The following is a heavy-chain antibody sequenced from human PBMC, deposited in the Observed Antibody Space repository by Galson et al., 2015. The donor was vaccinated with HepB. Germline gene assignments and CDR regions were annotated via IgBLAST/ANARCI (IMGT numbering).Heavy chain of an antibody. V-gene: IGHV3-73*01. CDR3: TRMGDLSGYSSL. CDR1: GFTFSGSA. CDR2: IGSKANNYAT. J-gene: IGHJ4*02. Sequence: LRLSCAASGFTFSGSAIHWVRQASGRGLEWIGRIGSKANNYATAYVASVRGRFTISRDDSKNTAFLQLNSLKTDDTAVYYCTRMGDLSGYSSLWGQGTLVTVSS. D-gene: IGHD6-19*01.